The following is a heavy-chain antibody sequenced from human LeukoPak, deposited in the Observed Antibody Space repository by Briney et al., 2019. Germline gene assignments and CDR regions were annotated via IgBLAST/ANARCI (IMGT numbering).Heavy chain of an antibody. CDR3: ARLSFWSGYYDY. V-gene: IGHV4-39*01. CDR2: IYYSGST. D-gene: IGHD3-3*01. Sequence: SETLSLTCTVSGGSISSSSYYWGWIRQPPGKGLEWIGSIYYSGSTYYNPSLKSRVTISVDTSKNQFSLKLSSVTAADTAVYNCARLSFWSGYYDYWGQGTLVTVSS. J-gene: IGHJ4*02. CDR1: GGSISSSSYY.